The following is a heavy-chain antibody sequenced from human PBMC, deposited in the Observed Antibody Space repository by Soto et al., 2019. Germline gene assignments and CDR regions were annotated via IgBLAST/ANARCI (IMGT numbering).Heavy chain of an antibody. V-gene: IGHV4-39*01. J-gene: IGHJ4*02. CDR1: GAFITSNSYY. CDR2: IYFSGTT. D-gene: IGHD3-16*01. Sequence: QLQLQKSGPGLVKPSETLSLTCTVSGAFITSNSYYWGWIRQSPGKGLEWIGNIYFSGTTYYNPSLESRVTISVDTSKRQFSLRLSSVTAADTAVYYCARRARGANFDFWGQGTLVTVSS. CDR3: ARRARGANFDF.